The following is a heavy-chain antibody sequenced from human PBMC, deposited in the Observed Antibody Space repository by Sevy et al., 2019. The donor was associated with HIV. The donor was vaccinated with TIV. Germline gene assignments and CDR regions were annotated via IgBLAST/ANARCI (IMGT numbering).Heavy chain of an antibody. D-gene: IGHD4-17*01. V-gene: IGHV3-48*03. J-gene: IGHJ4*02. CDR2: ISNSGSTI. CDR3: ARDLPPYATTVPHFDY. Sequence: GGSLRLSCTASGFTFSSYEMNWVRQAPGKGLEWVSYISNSGSTIHYSDSVKGRFTISRDNAKNSLYLQMNSLRAEDTAVYYCARDLPPYATTVPHFDYWGRGTLVTVSS. CDR1: GFTFSSYE.